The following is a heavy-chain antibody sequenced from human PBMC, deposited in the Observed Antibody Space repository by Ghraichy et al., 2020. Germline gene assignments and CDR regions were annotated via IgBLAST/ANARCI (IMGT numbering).Heavy chain of an antibody. J-gene: IGHJ6*02. CDR3: ASRGYSYGYVDLYYYYGMDV. D-gene: IGHD5-18*01. CDR1: GGSISSSSYY. Sequence: SETLSLTCTVSGGSISSSSYYWGWIRQPPGKGLEWIGSIYYSGSTYYNPSLKSRVTISVDTSKNQFSLKLSSVTAADTAVYYCASRGYSYGYVDLYYYYGMDVWGQGTTVTVSS. V-gene: IGHV4-39*01. CDR2: IYYSGST.